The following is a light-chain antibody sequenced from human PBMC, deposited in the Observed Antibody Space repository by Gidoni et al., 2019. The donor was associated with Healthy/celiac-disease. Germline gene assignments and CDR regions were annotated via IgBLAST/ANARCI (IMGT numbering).Light chain of an antibody. CDR3: QKYNSAPPGT. J-gene: IGKJ3*01. CDR1: QGISNY. V-gene: IGKV1-27*01. CDR2: AAS. Sequence: DVQMTQHTSSRSASVGDRITITCRARQGISNYLAWDQQKPGKVPKLLIYAASTLQSGVPSRFSGSGSGTAFTLTISSLQPEDVATYYCQKYNSAPPGTFGPGTKVDIK.